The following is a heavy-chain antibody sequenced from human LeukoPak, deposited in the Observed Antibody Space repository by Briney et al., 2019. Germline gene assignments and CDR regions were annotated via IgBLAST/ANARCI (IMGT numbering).Heavy chain of an antibody. CDR3: ARDRHYYDSSGYGGAWYFDL. CDR2: VYYSGST. Sequence: SGTLSLTCTVSGGSISSGDYYWSWIRQPPGKGLEWIGYVYYSGSTYYNPSLKSRVTISVDTSKNQFSLKLSSVTAADTAVYYCARDRHYYDSSGYGGAWYFDLWGRGTLVTVSS. V-gene: IGHV4-30-4*01. J-gene: IGHJ2*01. D-gene: IGHD3-22*01. CDR1: GGSISSGDYY.